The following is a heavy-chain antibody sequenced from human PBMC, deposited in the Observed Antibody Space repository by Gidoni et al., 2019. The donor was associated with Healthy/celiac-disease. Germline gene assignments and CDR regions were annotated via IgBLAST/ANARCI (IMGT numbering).Heavy chain of an antibody. V-gene: IGHV1-69*02. CDR3: ARGSDGDPPEDWFDP. CDR1: GGTFSSYT. J-gene: IGHJ5*02. D-gene: IGHD4-17*01. CDR2: IIPILGIA. Sequence: QVQLVQSGAEVKKPGSSVKVSCKASGGTFSSYTISWVRQAPGQGLEWMGRIIPILGIANYAQKFQGRVTITADKSTSTAYMELSSLRSEDTAVYYCARGSDGDPPEDWFDPWGQGTLVTVSS.